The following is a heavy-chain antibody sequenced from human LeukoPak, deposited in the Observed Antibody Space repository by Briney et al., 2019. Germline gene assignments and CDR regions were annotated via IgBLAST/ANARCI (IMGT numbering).Heavy chain of an antibody. CDR3: VRDNYDSSGYYHHGY. CDR2: INPSGGST. D-gene: IGHD3-22*01. J-gene: IGHJ4*02. CDR1: GYTFTSYY. V-gene: IGHV1-46*01. Sequence: ASVKVSCKASGYTFTSYYMHWVRQAPGQGLEWMGIINPSGGSTSYAQKFQGRVTMTRDMSTSTVYMELSSLRSEDTAVYYCVRDNYDSSGYYHHGYWGQGTLVTVSS.